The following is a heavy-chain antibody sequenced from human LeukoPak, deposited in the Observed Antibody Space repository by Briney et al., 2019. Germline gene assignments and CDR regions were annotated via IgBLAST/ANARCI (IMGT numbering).Heavy chain of an antibody. CDR2: INSDGGST. CDR3: ARDRGGCSSTSCYAMDV. D-gene: IGHD2-2*01. J-gene: IGHJ6*03. CDR1: GFTFSSYW. Sequence: GGSLRLSCAASGFTFSSYWMHWVRQAPGKGLVWVSRINSDGGSTSYADSVKGRFTISRDNAKNTLYLQMNSLRAEDTAVYYCARDRGGCSSTSCYAMDVWGKGTTVTVSS. V-gene: IGHV3-74*01.